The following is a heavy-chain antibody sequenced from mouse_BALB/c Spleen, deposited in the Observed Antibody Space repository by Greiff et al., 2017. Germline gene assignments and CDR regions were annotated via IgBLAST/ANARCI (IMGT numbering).Heavy chain of an antibody. V-gene: IGHV14-4*02. CDR1: GFNIKDYY. CDR3: NANDGYYGFAY. D-gene: IGHD2-3*01. CDR2: IDPENGDT. J-gene: IGHJ3*01. Sequence: VQLQQSGAELVRPGASVKLSCTASGFNIKDYYMHWVKQRPEQGLEWIGWIDPENGDTEYAPKFQGKATMTADTSSNTAYLQLSSLTSEDTAVYYCNANDGYYGFAYWGQGTLVTVSA.